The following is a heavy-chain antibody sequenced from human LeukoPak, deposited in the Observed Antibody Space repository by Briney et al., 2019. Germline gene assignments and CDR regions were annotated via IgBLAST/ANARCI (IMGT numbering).Heavy chain of an antibody. J-gene: IGHJ5*02. Sequence: GGSLRLFCAASGFTFSNYWMSWVRQAPGKGLEWVANIKQDGSEKYYVDSVKGRFTISRDNAKNSLYLQMNSLRAEDTAMYYCARPSPPLDPWGQGTLVTVSS. CDR3: ARPSPPLDP. CDR1: GFTFSNYW. D-gene: IGHD6-6*01. V-gene: IGHV3-7*01. CDR2: IKQDGSEK.